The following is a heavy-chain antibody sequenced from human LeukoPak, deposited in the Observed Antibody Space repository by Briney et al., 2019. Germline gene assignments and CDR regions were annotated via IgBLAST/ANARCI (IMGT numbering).Heavy chain of an antibody. D-gene: IGHD2-15*01. CDR2: ISGSGGST. CDR1: GFTFSSYA. CDR3: AKDHGGYCSGGSCQTPIAFDI. J-gene: IGHJ3*02. V-gene: IGHV3-23*01. Sequence: GGSLRLSCAASGFTFSSYAMSWVRQAPGKGLEWVSAISGSGGSTYYADSVKGRFTISRDNSKNTLYLQMNSLRAEDTAVYYCAKDHGGYCSGGSCQTPIAFDIWGQGTMVTVSS.